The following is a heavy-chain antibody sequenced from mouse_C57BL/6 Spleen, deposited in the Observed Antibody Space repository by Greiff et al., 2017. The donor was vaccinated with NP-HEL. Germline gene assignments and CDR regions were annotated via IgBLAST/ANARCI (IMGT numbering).Heavy chain of an antibody. CDR3: ARERYYYGSSYMYYFDY. D-gene: IGHD1-1*01. V-gene: IGHV14-3*01. J-gene: IGHJ2*01. CDR1: GFNIKNTY. Sequence: VQLQQSVAELVRPGASVKLSCTASGFNIKNTYMHWVKQRPEQGLEWIGRIDPANGNTKYAPKFQGKATITADTSSNTAYLQLSSLTSEDTAIYYCARERYYYGSSYMYYFDYWGQGTTLTVSS. CDR2: IDPANGNT.